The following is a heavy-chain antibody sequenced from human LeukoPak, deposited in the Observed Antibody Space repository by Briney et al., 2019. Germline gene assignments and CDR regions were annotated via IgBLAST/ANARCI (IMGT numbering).Heavy chain of an antibody. CDR2: IKQDGSEK. D-gene: IGHD6-19*01. CDR1: GFTFSSYW. V-gene: IGHV3-7*01. CDR3: ARDRGSSGWYVEFDY. Sequence: PGGSLRLSCAASGFTFSSYWMSWVRQAPGKGLEWVANIKQDGSEKYYVDSVKGRFTISRDNAKNSLYLQMNSLRAEDTAVYYCARDRGSSGWYVEFDYWGQGTLVTVSS. J-gene: IGHJ4*02.